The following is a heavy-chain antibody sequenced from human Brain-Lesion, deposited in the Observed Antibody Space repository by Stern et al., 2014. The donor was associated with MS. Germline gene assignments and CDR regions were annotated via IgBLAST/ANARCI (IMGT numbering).Heavy chain of an antibody. J-gene: IGHJ3*02. Sequence: EVQLVHSGAEVKKPGESLKISCKGSGYRFDNYWIGWVRQKHGKGLEWMGIIYTAGSDTRYSPSLQGQVTISADKSISTVYLQWSSLKASDTAMYYCARTYSSGWYGGHAFDIWGQGTMVTVSS. V-gene: IGHV5-51*01. CDR3: ARTYSSGWYGGHAFDI. D-gene: IGHD6-19*01. CDR1: GYRFDNYW. CDR2: IYTAGSDT.